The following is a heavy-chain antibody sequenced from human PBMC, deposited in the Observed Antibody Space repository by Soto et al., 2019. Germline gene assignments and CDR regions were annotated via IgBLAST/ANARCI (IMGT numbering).Heavy chain of an antibody. Sequence: GGSLRLSCAASGFTFTRYSMNWVRQAPGKGLEWVSSISSTTNYIYYGDSMKGRFTISRDNAKNSLYLEMNSLRAEDTAVYYCARESEDLTSKFDDWRQGTLVTVSS. V-gene: IGHV3-21*06. CDR1: GFTFTRYS. CDR2: ISSTTNYI. J-gene: IGHJ4*02. CDR3: ARESEDLTSKFDD.